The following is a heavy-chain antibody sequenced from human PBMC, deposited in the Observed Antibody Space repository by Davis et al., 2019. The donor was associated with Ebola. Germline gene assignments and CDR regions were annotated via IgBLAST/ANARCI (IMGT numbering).Heavy chain of an antibody. CDR2: INWNSGSI. D-gene: IGHD6-6*01. Sequence: GGSLRLSCAASGFTFSNYAMHWVRQAPGKGLEWVSGINWNSGSIGYADSVKGRFTISRDNAKNSLYLQMNSLRAEDTALYYCAKDYYSSSSFYYYYGMDVWGKGTTVTVSS. V-gene: IGHV3-9*01. CDR1: GFTFSNYA. CDR3: AKDYYSSSSFYYYYGMDV. J-gene: IGHJ6*04.